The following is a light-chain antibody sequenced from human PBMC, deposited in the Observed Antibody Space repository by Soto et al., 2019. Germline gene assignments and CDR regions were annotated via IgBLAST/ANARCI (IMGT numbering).Light chain of an antibody. CDR3: QQRSNWPYT. CDR2: DAS. J-gene: IGKJ2*01. V-gene: IGKV3-11*01. CDR1: QSVSNNY. Sequence: EIVLTQSPGTLSLSPGERATLSCRASQSVSNNYLAWYQQKPGQAPRLLIYDASNRATGIPARFSGSGSGTDFTLTISSLEPEDFAVYYCQQRSNWPYTFGQGTKVDI.